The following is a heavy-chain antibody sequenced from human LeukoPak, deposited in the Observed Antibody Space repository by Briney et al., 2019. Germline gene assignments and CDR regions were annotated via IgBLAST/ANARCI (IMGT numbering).Heavy chain of an antibody. CDR3: ARAITMVRGVIIPGYNWFDP. J-gene: IGHJ5*02. V-gene: IGHV1-2*02. D-gene: IGHD3-10*01. CDR1: GYTFTGYY. Sequence: ASVKVSCKASGYTFTGYYMHWVRQAPGQGLEWMGWINPNSGGTNYAQKFQGRVTVTRDTSISTAYMELSRLRSDDTAVYYCARAITMVRGVIIPGYNWFDPWGQGTLVTVSS. CDR2: INPNSGGT.